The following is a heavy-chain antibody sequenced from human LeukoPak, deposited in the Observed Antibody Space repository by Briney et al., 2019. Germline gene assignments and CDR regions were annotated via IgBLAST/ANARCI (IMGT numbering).Heavy chain of an antibody. D-gene: IGHD3-3*01. CDR1: GGSISSGSYY. CDR3: ARDGSYDFWSGYYRNWFDP. V-gene: IGHV4-61*02. Sequence: SETLSLTCTVSGGSISSGSYYWSWIRQPAGKGLEWIGRIYTSGSTNCNPSLKSRVTISVDTSKNQFSLKLSSVTAADTAVYYCARDGSYDFWSGYYRNWFDPWGQGTLVTVSS. CDR2: IYTSGST. J-gene: IGHJ5*02.